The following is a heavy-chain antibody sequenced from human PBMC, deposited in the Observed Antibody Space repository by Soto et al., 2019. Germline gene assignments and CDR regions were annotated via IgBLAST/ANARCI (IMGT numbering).Heavy chain of an antibody. D-gene: IGHD2-15*01. V-gene: IGHV4-30-2*01. CDR2: IYHIGST. J-gene: IGHJ5*02. Sequence: SETLSLTCAVSGGSICSGGYSWSWIRQPPGKGLEWIGYIYHIGSTDYNPSLRGRVTISVDKSNNQFSLTLKYVTAADTAVYYCATLPPRIEVTVLPIPTWGQGTLVTVSS. CDR1: GGSICSGGYS. CDR3: ATLPPRIEVTVLPIPT.